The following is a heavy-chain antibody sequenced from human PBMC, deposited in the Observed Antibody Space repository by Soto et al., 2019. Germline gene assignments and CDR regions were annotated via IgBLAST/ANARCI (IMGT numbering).Heavy chain of an antibody. D-gene: IGHD5-12*01. Sequence: QLQLQESGPGLVKPSETLSLTCTVSGGSISSSSYYWGWIRQPPGKGLEWIGSIYYSGSTYYNPSLKSRVTISVDTSKNQFSLKLSSVTAADTAVYYCARHQRLRQYYYGMDVWGQGTTVTVSS. CDR2: IYYSGST. CDR1: GGSISSSSYY. J-gene: IGHJ6*02. CDR3: ARHQRLRQYYYGMDV. V-gene: IGHV4-39*01.